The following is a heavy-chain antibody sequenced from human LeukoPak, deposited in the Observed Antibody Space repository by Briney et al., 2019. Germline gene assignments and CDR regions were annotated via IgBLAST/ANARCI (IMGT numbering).Heavy chain of an antibody. J-gene: IGHJ4*02. V-gene: IGHV3-23*01. CDR2: ISGSGGST. Sequence: LPGESLRLSCAASGFTFSSYAMSWVRQAPGKGLEWVSAISGSGGSTYYADSVKGRFTISRDNSKNTLYLQMNSLRAEDTAVYYCAKDRDSSGYYLSYFDYWGQGTLVTVSS. CDR1: GFTFSSYA. CDR3: AKDRDSSGYYLSYFDY. D-gene: IGHD3-22*01.